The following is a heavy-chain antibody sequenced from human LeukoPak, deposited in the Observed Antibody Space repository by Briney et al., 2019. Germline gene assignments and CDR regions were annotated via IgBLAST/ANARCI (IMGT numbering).Heavy chain of an antibody. CDR1: GYTFTSYD. CDR3: ARDLNYYDSSGYYLDY. D-gene: IGHD3-22*01. J-gene: IGHJ4*02. CDR2: MNANSGNT. Sequence: GASVKVSCKASGYTFTSYDINWVRQGTGQGLEWIGGMNANSGNTGYAQKFQGRVTITRDTSTSTVYMELSSLTSEDTAVYYCARDLNYYDSSGYYLDYWGQGTLVTVSS. V-gene: IGHV1-8*03.